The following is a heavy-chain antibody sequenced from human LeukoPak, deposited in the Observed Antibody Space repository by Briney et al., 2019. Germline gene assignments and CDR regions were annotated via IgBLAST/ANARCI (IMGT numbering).Heavy chain of an antibody. CDR3: AKDRVAYDILTGYNPIFDY. Sequence: PGGSLRLSCAASGFKFSSYSMKWVRQAPGKGLEWVSFISSSSSYIYYADSVKGRFTISRDNAKNSLYLQMNSLRAEDTALYYCAKDRVAYDILTGYNPIFDYWGQGTLVTVSS. CDR2: ISSSSSYI. V-gene: IGHV3-21*04. D-gene: IGHD3-9*01. J-gene: IGHJ4*02. CDR1: GFKFSSYS.